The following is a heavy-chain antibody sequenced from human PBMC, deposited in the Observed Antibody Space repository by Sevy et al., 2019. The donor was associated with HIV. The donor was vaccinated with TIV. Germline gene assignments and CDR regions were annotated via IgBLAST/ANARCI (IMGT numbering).Heavy chain of an antibody. CDR1: GFTLNNYA. CDR2: ISGSGGST. J-gene: IGHJ4*02. V-gene: IGHV3-23*01. CDR3: AKDSYFDNFLFDY. Sequence: GGSLRLSCAASGFTLNNYAMNWVRQAPGKGLEWVSGISGSGGSTYYADSVKGRFTISRDNSKNTLYLQMNSLRAEDTAVYYCAKDSYFDNFLFDYWGQGTLVTVSS. D-gene: IGHD3-22*01.